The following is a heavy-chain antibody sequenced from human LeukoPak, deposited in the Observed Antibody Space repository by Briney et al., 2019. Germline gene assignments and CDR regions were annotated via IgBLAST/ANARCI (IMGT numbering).Heavy chain of an antibody. CDR3: AELGITMIGGV. Sequence: GVLRLSCAASGFTFNTYTMNWVRQAPGKGLEWVSSITASSTAIYSADSVKGRSTISRDNAKNSLYLQMNSLRAEDTAVYYCAELGITMIGGVWGKGTTVTISS. CDR1: GFTFNTYT. D-gene: IGHD3-10*02. J-gene: IGHJ6*04. V-gene: IGHV3-21*01. CDR2: ITASSTAI.